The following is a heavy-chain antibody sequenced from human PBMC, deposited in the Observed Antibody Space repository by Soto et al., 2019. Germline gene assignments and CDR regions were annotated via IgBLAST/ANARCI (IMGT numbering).Heavy chain of an antibody. V-gene: IGHV5-51*01. Sequence: PGESLKISCKGSGYSFTSYWIGWVRQMPGKGLEWMGIIYPGDSDTRYSPSFQGQVTISAGKSISTAYLQWSSLKASDTAMYYCARHTAQYCSGGSCYNNWFDPWGQGTLVTVSS. CDR1: GYSFTSYW. J-gene: IGHJ5*02. CDR3: ARHTAQYCSGGSCYNNWFDP. CDR2: IYPGDSDT. D-gene: IGHD2-15*01.